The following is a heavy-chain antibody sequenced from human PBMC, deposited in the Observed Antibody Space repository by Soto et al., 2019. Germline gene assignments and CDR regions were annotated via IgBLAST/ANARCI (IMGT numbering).Heavy chain of an antibody. D-gene: IGHD5-12*01. V-gene: IGHV4-30-4*01. Sequence: QVQLRESGPGLVKPSQTLSLTCSVSGASVAGGSYYRSWVRQTPGKGLEWIGYIPSRGRPFYNPSLTSRGTISADTSKNQLSLQLTSVTAADTAVYYCARDTYSGYDFGLWGQGTLVTVSS. J-gene: IGHJ5*02. CDR2: IPSRGRP. CDR1: GASVAGGSYY. CDR3: ARDTYSGYDFGL.